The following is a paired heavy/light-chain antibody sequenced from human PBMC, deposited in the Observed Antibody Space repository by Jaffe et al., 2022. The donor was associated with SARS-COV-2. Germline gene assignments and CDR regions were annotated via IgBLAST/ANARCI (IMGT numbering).Light chain of an antibody. J-gene: IGLJ2*01. Sequence: SFVLTQPPSVSVAPGQTASITCGGNDIGSKSVHWYQQKAGQAPIVVIYYDSDRPSAIPERFSGSNSGNTATLTISRVDAGDEADYYCQVWDITTDRVSFGGGTKLTVL. V-gene: IGLV3-21*04. CDR2: YDS. CDR1: DIGSKS. CDR3: QVWDITTDRVS.
Heavy chain of an antibody. Sequence: QVHLMESGGGVVQTGKSLRLSCAASGFPFSRSAIHWVRQAPGKGLEWVGLISFSGKDTTYADSVKGRFTISRDNSKNTLYLQMNSLRPEDTAVYYCASGQESGSGIYVALEYWGQGTLVSVSS. CDR3: ASGQESGSGIYVALEY. J-gene: IGHJ4*02. CDR1: GFPFSRSA. CDR2: ISFSGKDT. V-gene: IGHV3-30*04. D-gene: IGHD3-10*01.